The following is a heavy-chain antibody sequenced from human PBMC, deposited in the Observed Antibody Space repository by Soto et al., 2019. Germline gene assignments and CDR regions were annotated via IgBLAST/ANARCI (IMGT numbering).Heavy chain of an antibody. CDR1: GYTFTSYG. CDR2: ISAYNGNT. V-gene: IGHV1-18*04. J-gene: IGHJ6*02. Sequence: QVQLVQSGAEVKKPGASVKVSCKASGYTFTSYGISWVRQAPGQGLEWMGWISAYNGNTNYAQKLQGRVTMTTDTSTSTAYMELRSLKSDDTAGYYCARDQDTDYYYYYGMDVWGQGTTGTGSS. CDR3: ARDQDTDYYYYYGMDV.